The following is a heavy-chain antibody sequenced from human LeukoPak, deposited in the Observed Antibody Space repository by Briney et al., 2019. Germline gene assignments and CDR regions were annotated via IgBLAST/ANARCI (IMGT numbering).Heavy chain of an antibody. CDR3: ARSTKYYYDSSGYYSDY. V-gene: IGHV1-18*01. CDR2: ISAYNGNT. CDR1: GYTFTSYG. J-gene: IGHJ4*02. D-gene: IGHD3-22*01. Sequence: WASVKVSCKASGYTFTSYGISWVRQAPGQGLEWMGWISAYNGNTNYAQKLQGRVTMTTDTSTSTAYMELRSLRSDDTAVYYCARSTKYYYDSSGYYSDYWGQGTLVTVSS.